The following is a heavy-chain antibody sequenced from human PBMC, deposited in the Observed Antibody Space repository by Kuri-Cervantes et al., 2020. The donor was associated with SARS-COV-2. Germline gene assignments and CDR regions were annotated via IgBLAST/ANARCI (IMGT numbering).Heavy chain of an antibody. D-gene: IGHD5-12*01. CDR1: GFTFSSYA. J-gene: IGHJ3*02. Sequence: GGSLRFSCAASGFTFSSYAMSWVRQAPGKGLEWVAFIRYDGSNKYYADSVKGRFTISRDNSKNTLYLQMNSLRAEDTAVYYCAKDLGGYDRGAFDIWGQGTMVTVSS. CDR2: IRYDGSNK. V-gene: IGHV3-30*02. CDR3: AKDLGGYDRGAFDI.